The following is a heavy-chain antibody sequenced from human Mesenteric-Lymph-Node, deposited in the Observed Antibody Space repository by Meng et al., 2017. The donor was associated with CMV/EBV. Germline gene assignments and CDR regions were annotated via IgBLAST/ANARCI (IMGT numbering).Heavy chain of an antibody. D-gene: IGHD3-10*02. CDR2: INPNSGGT. CDR1: GYTFTGYS. V-gene: IGHV1-2*02. Sequence: ASVKVSCKASGYTFTGYSIHWVRQAPGQGLEWMGWINPNSGGTNSAQKFQGSVTMTMDTSISTAYMELSRLRSDDTAVYYCAKNVPTENYYYYYGMDVWGQGTTVTVSS. CDR3: AKNVPTENYYYYYGMDV. J-gene: IGHJ6*02.